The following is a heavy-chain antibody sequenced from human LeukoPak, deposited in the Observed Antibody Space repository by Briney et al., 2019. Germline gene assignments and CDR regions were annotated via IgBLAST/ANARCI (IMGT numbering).Heavy chain of an antibody. J-gene: IGHJ4*02. CDR3: ARDQDDSWSGYWPDGY. Sequence: ASVKVSCKASGYIFPSHGIIWLRHAPGQGLEGMGELSSHTGKTVYAPSLEGRDNMTTDTYTRTAYIEVRGLRADDTAGYYHARDQDDSWSGYWPDGYWGQGTLVTVSS. V-gene: IGHV1-18*01. CDR1: GYIFPSHG. D-gene: IGHD3-3*01. CDR2: LSSHTGKT.